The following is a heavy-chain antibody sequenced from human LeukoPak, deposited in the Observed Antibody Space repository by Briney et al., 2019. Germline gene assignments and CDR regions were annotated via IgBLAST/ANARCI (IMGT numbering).Heavy chain of an antibody. Sequence: ASVKVSCKASGHTFTGYYMHWVRQAPGQGLEWMGWINPNSGGTNYAQKFQGRVTMTRDTSISTAYMELSRLRSDDTAVYYCAREGQDATGISGPLWAFDIWGQGTMVTVSS. CDR2: INPNSGGT. D-gene: IGHD6-13*01. CDR3: AREGQDATGISGPLWAFDI. CDR1: GHTFTGYY. J-gene: IGHJ3*02. V-gene: IGHV1-2*02.